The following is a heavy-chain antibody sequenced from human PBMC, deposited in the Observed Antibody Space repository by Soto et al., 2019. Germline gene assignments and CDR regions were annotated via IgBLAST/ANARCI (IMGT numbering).Heavy chain of an antibody. CDR3: ARENKILLWFGRAYYYGMDV. CDR1: GGSISSGDYY. D-gene: IGHD3-10*01. V-gene: IGHV4-30-4*01. CDR2: IYYSGST. Sequence: SSETLSLTCTVSGGSISSGDYYWSWIRQPPGKGLEWIGYIYYSGSTYYNPSLKSRVTISVDTSKNQFSLKLSSVTAADTAVYYCARENKILLWFGRAYYYGMDVWGQGTTVTVSS. J-gene: IGHJ6*02.